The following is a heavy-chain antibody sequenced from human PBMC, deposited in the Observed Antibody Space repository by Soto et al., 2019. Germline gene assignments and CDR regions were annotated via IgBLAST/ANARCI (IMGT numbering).Heavy chain of an antibody. CDR2: MNPNSGNT. CDR3: ARGHYYDSSDYYYYYYGMDV. J-gene: IGHJ6*02. CDR1: GYTFTSYD. D-gene: IGHD3-22*01. Sequence: ASVKVSCKASGYTFTSYDINWVRQATGQGLEWMGWMNPNSGNTGYAQKFQGRVTMTRNTSISTAYMELSSLRSEDTAVYYCARGHYYDSSDYYYYYYGMDVWGQGTTVTVSS. V-gene: IGHV1-8*01.